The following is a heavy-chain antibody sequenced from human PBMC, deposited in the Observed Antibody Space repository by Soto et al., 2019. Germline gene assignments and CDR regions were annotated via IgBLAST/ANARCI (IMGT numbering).Heavy chain of an antibody. CDR2: IYHSGST. D-gene: IGHD2-15*01. Sequence: QVQLQESGPGLVKPPQTLSLTCTVSGGSISSGDYYWSWIRQHPGKGLEWIGYIYHSGSTYYNPSLRSRVTISVDTTKNQFSLKLSSVTVADTAVYYCAGDRDSGGSSEHWGQGTLVTVSS. V-gene: IGHV4-31*03. CDR1: GGSISSGDYY. J-gene: IGHJ1*01. CDR3: AGDRDSGGSSEH.